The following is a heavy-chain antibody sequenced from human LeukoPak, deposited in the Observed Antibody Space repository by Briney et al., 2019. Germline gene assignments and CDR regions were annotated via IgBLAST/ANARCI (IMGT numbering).Heavy chain of an antibody. CDR1: GYTFTSYG. J-gene: IGHJ4*02. CDR3: ARRDFWSGSALDY. Sequence: ASVKVSCKASGYTFTSYGISWVRQAPGQGLEWMGIIYPGDSDTRYSPSFQGQVTISADKSISTAYLQWSSLKASDTAMYYCARRDFWSGSALDYWGQGTLVTVSS. D-gene: IGHD3-3*01. V-gene: IGHV5-51*01. CDR2: IYPGDSDT.